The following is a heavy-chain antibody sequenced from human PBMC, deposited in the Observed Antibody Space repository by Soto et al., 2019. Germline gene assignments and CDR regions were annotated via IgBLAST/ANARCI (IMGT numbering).Heavy chain of an antibody. CDR2: ISGSGGST. J-gene: IGHJ3*02. V-gene: IGHV3-23*01. Sequence: GGSLRLSCAASGFTFSSYATSWVRQAPGKVLEWVSAISGSGGSTYYADSVKGRFTISRDNSKNTLYLQMNSLRAEDTAVYYCAKMDIVVVPAAMFFGIWGQGTIV. CDR1: GFTFSSYA. CDR3: AKMDIVVVPAAMFFGI. D-gene: IGHD2-2*03.